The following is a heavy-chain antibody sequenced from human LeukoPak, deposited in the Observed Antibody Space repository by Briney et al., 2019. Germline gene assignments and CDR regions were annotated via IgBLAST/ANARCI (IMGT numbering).Heavy chain of an antibody. CDR1: GGSISSSNYYY. Sequence: SETLSLTCTVSGGSISSSNYYYWGWIRQPPGKGLEWIGSIYYSGSTYYNPSLKSRVTISVDTSNNHFSLKLSSVTAADTAVYYCARHRDYGDYFDYWGQGTLVTVSS. D-gene: IGHD4-17*01. V-gene: IGHV4-39*01. J-gene: IGHJ4*02. CDR2: IYYSGST. CDR3: ARHRDYGDYFDY.